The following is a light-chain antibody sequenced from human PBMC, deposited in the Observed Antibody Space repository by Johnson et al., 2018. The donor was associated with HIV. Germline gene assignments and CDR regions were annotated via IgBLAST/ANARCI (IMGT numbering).Light chain of an antibody. Sequence: QSVLTQPPSVSAAPGQKVTISCSGSSSNIGNNYVSWYQQLPGTAPKLLIYDNTKRPSGIPDRFSGSKSGPSATLGITGLPTGEEDDYYCGTWDSSRSPGRAFGTGTKVTVL. CDR3: GTWDSSRSPGRA. V-gene: IGLV1-51*01. CDR1: SSNIGNNY. CDR2: DNT. J-gene: IGLJ1*01.